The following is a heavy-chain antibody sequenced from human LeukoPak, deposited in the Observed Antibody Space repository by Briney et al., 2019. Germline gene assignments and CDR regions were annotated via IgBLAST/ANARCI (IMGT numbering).Heavy chain of an antibody. J-gene: IGHJ3*02. Sequence: SGPTLVNPTQTLTLTFTFSGFSLSTSGMRVSWIRQPPGKALDWLAPIDWDDDKFYSTSLKTRLTISKDTSKNQVVLTMTNMDTVDTATYYCARTLTTQGGFDIWGQGTMVTVSS. D-gene: IGHD2-15*01. CDR3: ARTLTTQGGFDI. V-gene: IGHV2-70*04. CDR1: GFSLSTSGMR. CDR2: IDWDDDK.